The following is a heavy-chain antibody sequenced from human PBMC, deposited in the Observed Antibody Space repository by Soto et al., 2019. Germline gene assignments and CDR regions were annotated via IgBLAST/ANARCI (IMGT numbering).Heavy chain of an antibody. CDR1: GFTFSSYA. Sequence: GGSLSLSCAASGFTFSSYAMHWVRQAPGKGLEWVAVISYDGSNKYYADSVKGRFTISRDNSKNTLYLQMNSLRAEDTAVYYCASFSDTAMGYLFDYWGQGTLVTVSS. CDR3: ASFSDTAMGYLFDY. D-gene: IGHD5-18*01. CDR2: ISYDGSNK. V-gene: IGHV3-30-3*01. J-gene: IGHJ4*02.